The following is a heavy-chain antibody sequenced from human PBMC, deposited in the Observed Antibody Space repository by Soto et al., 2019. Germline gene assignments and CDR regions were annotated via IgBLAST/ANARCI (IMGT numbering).Heavy chain of an antibody. D-gene: IGHD3-9*01. Sequence: QVQIVQSGPEEKSPGASVKLSCTTSGYIFADYAIHWVRQAPGQGLEWVGWIKADNGDTSYSPKFQGRLTITRDISASTSYMELSGLRSADTAVFYCATSDWAWWGRGTLITVS. CDR1: GYIFADYA. J-gene: IGHJ2*01. V-gene: IGHV1-3*05. CDR2: IKADNGDT. CDR3: ATSDWAW.